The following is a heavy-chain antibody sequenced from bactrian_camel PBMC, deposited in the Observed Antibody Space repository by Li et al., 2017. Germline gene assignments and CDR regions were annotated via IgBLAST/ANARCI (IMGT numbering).Heavy chain of an antibody. CDR3: AANGDWAWHV. J-gene: IGHJ4*01. CDR1: GDTDSSDC. Sequence: VQLVESGGGSVQAGGSLRLSCAASVSGDTDSSDCMGWFRQAPGKGLEWVSSITTRAGVIYYRESVRGRFTISRDNAKNTLYLQLNSLSTEDTAMYYCAANGDWAWHVWGEGTQVTVS. V-gene: IGHV3S1*01. CDR2: ITTRAGVI. D-gene: IGHD1*01.